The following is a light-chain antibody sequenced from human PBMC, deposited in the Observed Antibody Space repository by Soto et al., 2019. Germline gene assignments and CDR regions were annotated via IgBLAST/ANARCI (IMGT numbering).Light chain of an antibody. CDR1: QSVSTN. CDR2: DAS. V-gene: IGKV3D-15*01. CDR3: HSYDKWPPGT. Sequence: IVMTQFPATLSESPGERVTRSCRASQSVSTNVAWYQQKPGEAPRLLIFDASARAVDIPGGFSGSVSGTEFTLTISSLQPEDFAVYFCHSYDKWPPGTFGQGTKVDIK. J-gene: IGKJ1*01.